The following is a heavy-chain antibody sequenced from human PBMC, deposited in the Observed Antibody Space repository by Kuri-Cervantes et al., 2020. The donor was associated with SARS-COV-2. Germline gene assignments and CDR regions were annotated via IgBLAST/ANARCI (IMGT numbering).Heavy chain of an antibody. CDR2: IRYDGSDK. V-gene: IGHV3-30*02. CDR1: GFTFSTYG. D-gene: IGHD1-26*01. J-gene: IGHJ4*02. CDR3: ARSSSGSYSSFLDY. Sequence: GESLKISCAASGFTFSTYGMHWVRQAPGKGLEWVAFIRYDGSDKYYGDSVKGRFTISRDNSKNTLYLQMNSLRAEDTAVYYCARSSSGSYSSFLDYWGQGTLVTVSS.